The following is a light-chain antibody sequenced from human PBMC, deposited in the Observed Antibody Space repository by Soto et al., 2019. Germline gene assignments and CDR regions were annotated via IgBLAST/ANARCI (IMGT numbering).Light chain of an antibody. CDR1: SSDVGSYNL. J-gene: IGLJ2*01. Sequence: ALTQPASVSGSPGQSITISCTGTSSDVGSYNLVSWYQQHPGKAPKLMIYEGSKRPSGVSNRFSGSKSGNTASLTISGLQAEDEADYYCCSYAGSSTGVFGGGTKLTVL. CDR2: EGS. V-gene: IGLV2-23*01. CDR3: CSYAGSSTGV.